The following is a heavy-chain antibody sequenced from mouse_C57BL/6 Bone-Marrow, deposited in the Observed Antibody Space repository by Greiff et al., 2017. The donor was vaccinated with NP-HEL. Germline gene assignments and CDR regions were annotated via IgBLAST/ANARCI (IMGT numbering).Heavy chain of an antibody. CDR1: GFTFSDAW. CDR3: TKGTGTDYFDY. Sequence: EVKVVESGGGLVQPGGSMKLSCAASGFTFSDAWMDWVRQSPEKGLEWVAEIRNKANNHATYYAESVKGRFTISRDDSKSSVYLQMNSLRAEDTGIYYCTKGTGTDYFDYWGQGTTLTVSS. CDR2: IRNKANNHAT. J-gene: IGHJ2*01. D-gene: IGHD4-1*01. V-gene: IGHV6-6*01.